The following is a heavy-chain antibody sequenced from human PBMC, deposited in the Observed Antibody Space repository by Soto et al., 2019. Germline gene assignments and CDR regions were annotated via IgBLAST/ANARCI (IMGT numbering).Heavy chain of an antibody. CDR3: ARAYVRDTAMVTFNVYYYSGMDV. J-gene: IGHJ6*02. Sequence: PGGSLRLSCAASGFTFSSYAMHWVRQAPGKGLEYVSSISSSSSTIYYADSVKGRFTISRDNAKNSLYLQMNSLRDEDTAVYYCARAYVRDTAMVTFNVYYYSGMDVWGQGTTVTVSS. CDR1: GFTFSSYA. V-gene: IGHV3-48*02. CDR2: ISSSSSTI. D-gene: IGHD5-18*01.